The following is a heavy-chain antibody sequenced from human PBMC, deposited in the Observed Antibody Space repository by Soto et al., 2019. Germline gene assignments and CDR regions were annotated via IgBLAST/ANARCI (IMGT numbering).Heavy chain of an antibody. Sequence: GGSLRLSCAASGFTFSSYSMNWVRQAPGKGLEWVSSISSSSSYIYYADSVKGRFTISRDNAKNSLYLQMNSLRAEDTAVYYCARDLGYDYIWGSYRAHYFDYWGQGTLVTVSS. V-gene: IGHV3-21*01. CDR2: ISSSSSYI. CDR1: GFTFSSYS. D-gene: IGHD3-16*02. J-gene: IGHJ4*02. CDR3: ARDLGYDYIWGSYRAHYFDY.